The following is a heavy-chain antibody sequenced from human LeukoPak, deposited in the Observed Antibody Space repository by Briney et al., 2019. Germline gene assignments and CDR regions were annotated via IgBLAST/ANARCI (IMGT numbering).Heavy chain of an antibody. CDR1: GFTFSSYA. D-gene: IGHD2-21*01. V-gene: IGHV3-15*07. CDR3: ITPLPYSAQ. J-gene: IGHJ4*02. CDR2: IKPKTDGETT. Sequence: PXXPLRLSCAASGFTFSSYAMNWVRQAPGKGLEWVGRIKPKTDGETTEYAAPVKDRFSISRDDSKSMMYLQMNSLKTEDTAVYYCITPLPYSAQGGQGTLVTVSS.